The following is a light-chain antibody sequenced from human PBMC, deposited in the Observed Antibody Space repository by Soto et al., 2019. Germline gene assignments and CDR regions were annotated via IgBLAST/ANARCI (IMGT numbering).Light chain of an antibody. CDR2: DND. CDR3: GTWDSSLSVFV. CDR1: GSNIARNY. Sequence: QSVLKQPPSVSAAPGQMVTISCSGSGSNIARNYVSWYQQLPGTAPRLLIYDNDKRPSGFPDRFSGSKSGTSATLGITGLQTGDEAEYYCGTWDSSLSVFVFGTGTKLTVL. V-gene: IGLV1-51*01. J-gene: IGLJ1*01.